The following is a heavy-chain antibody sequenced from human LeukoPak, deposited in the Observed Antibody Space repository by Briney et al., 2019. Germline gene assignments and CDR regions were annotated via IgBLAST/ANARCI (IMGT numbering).Heavy chain of an antibody. CDR2: IHSSGST. CDR1: GGSITSGGYY. Sequence: SSETLSLTCTVSGGSITSGGYYWSWIRQHPGKGLEWIGRIHSSGSTTYNASLNSRVTMSVDTSKNQFTLKLSSVTAADTAVYFCARRSIVVAYGDAFDIWGQGTMVTVSS. D-gene: IGHD3-22*01. V-gene: IGHV4-61*08. J-gene: IGHJ3*02. CDR3: ARRSIVVAYGDAFDI.